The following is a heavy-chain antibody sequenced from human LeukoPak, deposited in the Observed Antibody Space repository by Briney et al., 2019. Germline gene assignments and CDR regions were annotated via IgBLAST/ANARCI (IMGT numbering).Heavy chain of an antibody. CDR2: LSDDGITT. D-gene: IGHD4-17*01. CDR3: AKDPNGDYVGAFDM. J-gene: IGHJ3*02. CDR1: EFTFNIYT. Sequence: GGSLRLSCAASEFTFNIYTMSWVRQAPGKGLEWVSVLSDDGITTYYADSVKGRFTISRDNSKNTLYLQMNGLRAEDTAVYYCAKDPNGDYVGAFDMWGQGTMVTVSS. V-gene: IGHV3-23*01.